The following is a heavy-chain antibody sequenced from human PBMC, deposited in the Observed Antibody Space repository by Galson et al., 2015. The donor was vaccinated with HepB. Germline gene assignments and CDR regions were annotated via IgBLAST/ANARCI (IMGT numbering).Heavy chain of an antibody. D-gene: IGHD5-18*01. V-gene: IGHV3-23*01. J-gene: IGHJ6*02. CDR2: ISASGGST. Sequence: SLRLSCAASGFTFSSYAMSWVRQAPGKGLEWVSAISASGGSTYYADSVKGRFTISRDNSKNTLYLQMNSLRAEDTAVYYCAKDWSQTRGRDTAMVLHYYGMDVWGQGTTVTVSS. CDR3: AKDWSQTRGRDTAMVLHYYGMDV. CDR1: GFTFSSYA.